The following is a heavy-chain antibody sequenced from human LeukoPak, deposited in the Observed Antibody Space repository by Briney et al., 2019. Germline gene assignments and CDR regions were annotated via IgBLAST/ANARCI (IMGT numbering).Heavy chain of an antibody. CDR1: GYSISSCYY. CDR2: TYHSGST. Sequence: PSETLSLTCTVSGYSISSCYYWGWIRQPPGKGLEGIGSTYHSGSTYYNPSLKSLLTISVDTSKHQCSLKLSSVTAADTAVYYCAGEGGWEIAAAADYYFDYRGQGTLVTVSS. V-gene: IGHV4-38-2*02. CDR3: AGEGGWEIAAAADYYFDY. D-gene: IGHD6-13*01. J-gene: IGHJ4*02.